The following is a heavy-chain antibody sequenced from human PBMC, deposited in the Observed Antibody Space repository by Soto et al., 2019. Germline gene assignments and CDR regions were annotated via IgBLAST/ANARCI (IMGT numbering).Heavy chain of an antibody. D-gene: IGHD3-10*01. J-gene: IGHJ6*04. V-gene: IGHV3-21*01. Sequence: GGSLRLSCAASGFTFSSYAMSWVRQAPGKGLEWVSSISSSSSYIYYADSVKGRFTISRDNAKNSLYLQMNSLRAEDTAVYYCARLIDVYFGWGSFYYSYGMDVGGKGPRVTVSS. CDR1: GFTFSSYA. CDR2: ISSSSSYI. CDR3: ARLIDVYFGWGSFYYSYGMDV.